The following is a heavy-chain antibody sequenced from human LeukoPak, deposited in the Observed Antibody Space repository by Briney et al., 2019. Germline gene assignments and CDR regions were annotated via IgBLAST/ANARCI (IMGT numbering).Heavy chain of an antibody. CDR3: ARCMRQQLVRSYYYGMDV. CDR1: GGSISSYY. V-gene: IGHV4-4*07. J-gene: IGHJ6*02. D-gene: IGHD6-13*01. CDR2: IYTSEST. Sequence: SETLSLTCTVSGGSISSYYWSWIRQPAGKGLEGIGRIYTSESTNYNPSLKSRVTMSVATSKNQFSLKLSSVTAADTAVYYCARCMRQQLVRSYYYGMDVWGQGTTVTVSS.